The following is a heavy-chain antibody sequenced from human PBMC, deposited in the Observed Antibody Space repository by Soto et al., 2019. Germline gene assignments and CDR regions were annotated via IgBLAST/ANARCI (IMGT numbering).Heavy chain of an antibody. CDR1: GGSFSGYY. Sequence: NPSETLSLTCAVYGGSFSGYYWSWIRQPPGKGLEWIGEINHSGSTNYNPSLKSRVTISVDTSKNQFSLKLSSVTAADTAVYYCARGRHGYSSSWYLGWFDPWGQGTLVTVSS. CDR3: ARGRHGYSSSWYLGWFDP. D-gene: IGHD6-13*01. CDR2: INHSGST. J-gene: IGHJ5*02. V-gene: IGHV4-34*01.